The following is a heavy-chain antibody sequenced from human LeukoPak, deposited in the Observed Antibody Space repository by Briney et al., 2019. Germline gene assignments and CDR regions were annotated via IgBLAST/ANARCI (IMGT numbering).Heavy chain of an antibody. CDR1: GYTFTGYY. V-gene: IGHV1-2*02. Sequence: RASVKVSCKASGYTFTGYYMHWVRQAPGQGLEWMGWINPNSGGTNYAQKFQGRVTMTRDTSISTAYMELSRLRSDDTAVYYCARADPFFDSSGYYYAFDIWGQGTMVTVSS. CDR3: ARADPFFDSSGYYYAFDI. J-gene: IGHJ3*02. D-gene: IGHD3-22*01. CDR2: INPNSGGT.